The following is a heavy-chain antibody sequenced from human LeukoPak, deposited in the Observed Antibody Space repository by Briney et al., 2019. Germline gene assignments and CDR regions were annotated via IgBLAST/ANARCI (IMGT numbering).Heavy chain of an antibody. CDR1: GFTFDNYG. J-gene: IGHJ6*03. V-gene: IGHV3-20*04. CDR3: ARDVAMIVVENYHYYMDV. D-gene: IGHD3-22*01. CDR2: INWDGGST. Sequence: GGSLRLSCAASGFTFDNYGMSWVRQAPGKGLEWVSGINWDGGSTGYADSVKGRFTISRYNAKNSLYLQMNSLRAEDTALYYCARDVAMIVVENYHYYMDVWGKRTTVTVSS.